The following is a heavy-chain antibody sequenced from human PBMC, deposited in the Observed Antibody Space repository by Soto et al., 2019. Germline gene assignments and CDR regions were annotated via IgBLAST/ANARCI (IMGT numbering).Heavy chain of an antibody. J-gene: IGHJ1*01. CDR1: GFSFSKYA. CDR2: ITYDATNE. CDR3: ARKEVPDF. Sequence: GGSLRLSCAASGFSFSKYAMHWVRQAPGKGLEWVAVITYDATNEYYADSVKGRFTISRDNSNNTLSLHMSSLRLADTAVYYCARKEVPDFWGQGTLVTVPS. V-gene: IGHV3-30-3*01.